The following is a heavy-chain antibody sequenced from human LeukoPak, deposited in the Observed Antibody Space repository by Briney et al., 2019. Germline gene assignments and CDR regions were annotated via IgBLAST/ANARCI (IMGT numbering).Heavy chain of an antibody. V-gene: IGHV1-18*01. CDR3: ARDKKSGWYLSSSFDP. D-gene: IGHD6-19*01. Sequence: ASVKVSCKASGYTFTSYGISWVRQAPGQGLEWMGWISAYNGNTNYAQKLQGRVTMTTDTSTSTAYMELRSLRSDDTAVYYCARDKKSGWYLSSSFDPWGQGTLVTVSS. CDR1: GYTFTSYG. CDR2: ISAYNGNT. J-gene: IGHJ5*02.